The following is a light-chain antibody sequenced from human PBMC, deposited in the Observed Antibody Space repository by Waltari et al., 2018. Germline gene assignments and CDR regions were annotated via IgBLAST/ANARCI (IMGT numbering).Light chain of an antibody. CDR2: EVY. Sequence: QSVLTQPASVSGSPGQSITISCTGTNSDDGSYDLIYLHQQYPGKAPKLIIYEVYKRPSEVSNRFSGSKSGNTASLTISGLQADDEADYYCCSYAGSGIYVFGTGSQVTVL. CDR1: NSDDGSYDL. J-gene: IGLJ1*01. CDR3: CSYAGSGIYV. V-gene: IGLV2-23*02.